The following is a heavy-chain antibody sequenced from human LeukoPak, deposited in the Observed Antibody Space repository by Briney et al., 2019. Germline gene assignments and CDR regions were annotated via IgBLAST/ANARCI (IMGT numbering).Heavy chain of an antibody. J-gene: IGHJ5*02. D-gene: IGHD3-22*01. CDR1: GDTFKNYH. Sequence: GASVKVSCKVFGDTFKNYHISWVRQAPGQGLEWMGWINPNSGGTNYAQKFQGRVTMTRDTSISTAYMELSRLRSDDTAVYYCARAGGYYYDSSGYYYGFDPWGQGTLVTVSS. CDR3: ARAGGYYYDSSGYYYGFDP. CDR2: INPNSGGT. V-gene: IGHV1-2*02.